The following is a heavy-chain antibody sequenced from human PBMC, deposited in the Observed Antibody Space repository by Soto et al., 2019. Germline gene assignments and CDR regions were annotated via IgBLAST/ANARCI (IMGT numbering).Heavy chain of an antibody. CDR2: MLYSGLT. CDR3: APLSVSLSGPYGIHV. Sequence: SETLSLTCTVSGGSMNNYYWAWIRQPPGKGLEWIGSMLYSGLTYYNPSLKSRVTLSVDTSKNQFSVRLNSVTASDTAVYYCAPLSVSLSGPYGIHVWGQGTTVTVSS. J-gene: IGHJ6*02. D-gene: IGHD2-15*01. CDR1: GGSMNNYY. V-gene: IGHV4-39*01.